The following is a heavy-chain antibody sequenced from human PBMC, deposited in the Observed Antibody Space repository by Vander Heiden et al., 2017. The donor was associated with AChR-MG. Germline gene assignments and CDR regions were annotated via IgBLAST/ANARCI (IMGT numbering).Heavy chain of an antibody. CDR2: INPNSGGT. CDR1: GYTFTGYY. D-gene: IGHD3-3*01. V-gene: IGHV1-2*06. Sequence: QVQLVQSGAEVKKPGASVKVSCKASGYTFTGYYMHWVRQAPGQGLEWMGRINPNSGGTNYAQKFQGRVTMTRDTSISTAYMELSRLRSDDTAVYYCASITIFGVPNDAFDIWGQGTMVTVSS. CDR3: ASITIFGVPNDAFDI. J-gene: IGHJ3*02.